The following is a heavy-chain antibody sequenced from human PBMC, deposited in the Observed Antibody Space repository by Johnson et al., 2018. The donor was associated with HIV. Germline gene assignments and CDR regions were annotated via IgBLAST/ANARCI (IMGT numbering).Heavy chain of an antibody. CDR1: GFTFTNAW. Sequence: VQLVESGGGLVQPGGSLRLSCVASGFTFTNAWMSWVRQAPGKGLEWVSGINWNAGRMGYADSVKGRFTISRDNAKNSLYVQMNSLRAEDTALYYCARGVRDSSGYPFAFDIWGQGTMVIVPS. CDR2: INWNAGRM. V-gene: IGHV3-20*04. J-gene: IGHJ3*02. D-gene: IGHD3-22*01. CDR3: ARGVRDSSGYPFAFDI.